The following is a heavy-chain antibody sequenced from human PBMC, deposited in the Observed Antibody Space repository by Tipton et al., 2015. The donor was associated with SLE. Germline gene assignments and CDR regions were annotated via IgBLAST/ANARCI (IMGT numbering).Heavy chain of an antibody. CDR3: ARDPNGGYGSFDY. CDR2: IFFNGNT. CDR1: GGSVSTSRYY. D-gene: IGHD7-27*01. V-gene: IGHV4-39*07. J-gene: IGHJ4*02. Sequence: TLSLTCTVSGGSVSTSRYYWGWIRQPPGQGLEWIGNIFFNGNTYYTPSLKSRATISIDMSRNQFSLKLSSVTAADTAVYYCARDPNGGYGSFDYWGLGALVTVSS.